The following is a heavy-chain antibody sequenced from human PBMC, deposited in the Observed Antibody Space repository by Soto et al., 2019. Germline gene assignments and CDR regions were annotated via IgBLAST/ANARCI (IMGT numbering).Heavy chain of an antibody. CDR2: IYHSGTT. CDR1: GGSISGTNW. D-gene: IGHD4-17*01. J-gene: IGHJ3*02. Sequence: QVQLQESGPGLVKPSGTLSLTCTVSGGSISGTNWWPWVRQAPGKGLEWIGEIYHSGTTNYNPSLKSRVTVSLDKSKNHVSLNLNSVTAADTAVYHCAGGYGGNQAFDIWGQGTMVTVSS. CDR3: AGGYGGNQAFDI. V-gene: IGHV4-4*02.